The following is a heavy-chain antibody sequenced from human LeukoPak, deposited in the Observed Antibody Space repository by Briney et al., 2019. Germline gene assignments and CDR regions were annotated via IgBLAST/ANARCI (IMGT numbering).Heavy chain of an antibody. Sequence: GGSLRLSCAASGFTFSNAWMNWVRQAPGKGLVWVSRINSDGSSTSYADSVKGRFTISRDNAKNTLYLQMNSLRAEDTAVYYCASSGIAVAGTRYFDYWGQGTLVTVSS. D-gene: IGHD6-19*01. CDR1: GFTFSNAW. CDR3: ASSGIAVAGTRYFDY. CDR2: INSDGSST. J-gene: IGHJ4*02. V-gene: IGHV3-74*01.